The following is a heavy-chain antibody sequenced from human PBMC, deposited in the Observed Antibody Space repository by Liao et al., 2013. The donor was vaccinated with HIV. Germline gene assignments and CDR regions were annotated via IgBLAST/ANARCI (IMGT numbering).Heavy chain of an antibody. CDR3: ARWFGNNYGIDS. Sequence: QVQLQESGPGLVKPAETLSLACTVSGGSVSSYCWNWVRQPAGKRLEWIGRISFSGSTTYNPSLKSRVTISVATSKNRFSLRLDSLTAADTAVYYCARWFGNNYGIDSWGQGTLVTVSS. J-gene: IGHJ4*02. CDR2: ISFSGST. V-gene: IGHV4-4*07. CDR1: GGSVSSYC. D-gene: IGHD5-24*01.